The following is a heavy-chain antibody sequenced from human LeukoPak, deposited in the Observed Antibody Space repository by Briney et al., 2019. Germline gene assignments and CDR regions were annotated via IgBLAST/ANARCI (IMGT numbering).Heavy chain of an antibody. Sequence: ASVKVSCKASGYTFTSYYMHWVRQAPGQGLEWMGIINPSGGSTSYAQKFQGRATMTRDTSTSTVYMELSSLRSEDTAVYCCARDGMATIRGFDYWGQGTLVTVSS. J-gene: IGHJ4*02. CDR2: INPSGGST. CDR3: ARDGMATIRGFDY. V-gene: IGHV1-46*01. CDR1: GYTFTSYY. D-gene: IGHD5-24*01.